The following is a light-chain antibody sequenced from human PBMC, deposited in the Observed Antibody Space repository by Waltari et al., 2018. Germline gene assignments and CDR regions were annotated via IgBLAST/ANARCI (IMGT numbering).Light chain of an antibody. J-gene: IGKJ1*01. CDR3: MQGLQIPWT. CDR2: LAS. CDR1: QSLLHSNGNTY. Sequence: EIVMTQSPLSLPVTPGEPASISCRSSQSLLHSNGNTYLEWFSQRPGQSPQFLIFLASRRASGVPDRFSGYGSGTDFTLNISRVEAEDVGIYYCMQGLQIPWTFGQGTRADIK. V-gene: IGKV2-28*01.